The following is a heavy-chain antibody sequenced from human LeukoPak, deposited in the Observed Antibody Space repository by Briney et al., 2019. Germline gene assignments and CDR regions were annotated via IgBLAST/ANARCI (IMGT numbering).Heavy chain of an antibody. CDR2: IYYSGST. D-gene: IGHD5-24*01. J-gene: IGHJ4*02. Sequence: SETLSLTCTVSGGSMSSYYWSWIRQPPGKGLEWIGYIYYSGSTKYNPSLKGRVTISVDTSKNQFFLKLSSVTAADTAVYYCARGARAGYNLEPFDYWGQGTLVTVSS. V-gene: IGHV4-59*08. CDR3: ARGARAGYNLEPFDY. CDR1: GGSMSSYY.